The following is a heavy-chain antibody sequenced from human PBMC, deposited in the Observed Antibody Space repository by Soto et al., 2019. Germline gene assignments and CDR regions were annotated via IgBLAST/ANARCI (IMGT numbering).Heavy chain of an antibody. CDR3: ARGLPYDSSGYFFDY. J-gene: IGHJ4*02. CDR1: GFTFSSYG. Sequence: QVQLVESGGGVVQPGRSLRLSCAASGFTFSSYGMHWVRQAPGKGLEWVALVSYHGTNKYYGDSVNGRFTISRDNSKNTLYLQMNSQRADDTAVYYCARGLPYDSSGYFFDYWGQGTLVTVSS. D-gene: IGHD3-22*01. CDR2: VSYHGTNK. V-gene: IGHV3-30*03.